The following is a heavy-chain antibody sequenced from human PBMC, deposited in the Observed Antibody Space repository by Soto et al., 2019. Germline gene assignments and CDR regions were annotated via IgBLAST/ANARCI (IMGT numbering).Heavy chain of an antibody. Sequence: PSETLSLSFAVSGYPISSGYYWCWLRQPPGKGLEWIGIIYHGGSTYYNPSLNSRVTLSIDMTNNHVSLILNSVTAADTAVYYCARVGPWVPYYYDSSPYTFENWFDPWGQGTLVTVYS. CDR1: GYPISSGYY. D-gene: IGHD3-22*01. CDR3: ARVGPWVPYYYDSSPYTFENWFDP. V-gene: IGHV4-38-2*01. CDR2: IYHGGST. J-gene: IGHJ5*02.